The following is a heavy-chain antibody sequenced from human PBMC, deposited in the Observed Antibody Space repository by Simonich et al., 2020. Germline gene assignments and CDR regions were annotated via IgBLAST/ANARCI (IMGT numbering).Heavy chain of an antibody. Sequence: QVQLVQSGAEVKKTGASVKVSCKASGYTFTGYYMHWVRQAPGQGLEWMVWFTPTRGGKNYAQKCQGRVTMTRDTSISTAYMELSRLRSDDTAVYYYARGGLGHWYFDLWGRGTLVTVSS. CDR1: GYTFTGYY. V-gene: IGHV1-2*02. CDR2: FTPTRGGK. J-gene: IGHJ2*01. CDR3: ARGGLGHWYFDL. D-gene: IGHD6-25*01.